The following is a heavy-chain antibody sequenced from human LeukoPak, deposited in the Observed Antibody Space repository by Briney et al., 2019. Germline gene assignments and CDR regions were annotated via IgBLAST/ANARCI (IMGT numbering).Heavy chain of an antibody. D-gene: IGHD1-26*01. Sequence: GASVNVSCTATGYTFTSYGISWVRHAPGQPLEWMGWISAYNGNTNYAQNLQGRVTMTTDTSTSTDYMELRSLRSDDTAVYYCARDLSLWRVTNFDYWGQGTLVTVSS. CDR1: GYTFTSYG. J-gene: IGHJ4*02. V-gene: IGHV1-18*01. CDR3: ARDLSLWRVTNFDY. CDR2: ISAYNGNT.